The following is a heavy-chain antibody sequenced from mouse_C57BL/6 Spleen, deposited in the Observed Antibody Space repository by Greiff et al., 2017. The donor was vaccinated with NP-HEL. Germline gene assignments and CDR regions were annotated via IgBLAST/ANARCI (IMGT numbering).Heavy chain of an antibody. V-gene: IGHV5-17*01. Sequence: DVMLVESGGGLVKPGGSLKLSCAASGFTFSDYGMHWVRQAPEKGLEWVAYISSGSSTIYYADTVKGRFTISRDNAKNTLFLQMTSLRSEDTAMYYCAGDYDGGYYAMDYWGQGTSVTVSS. CDR2: ISSGSSTI. D-gene: IGHD2-4*01. J-gene: IGHJ4*01. CDR3: AGDYDGGYYAMDY. CDR1: GFTFSDYG.